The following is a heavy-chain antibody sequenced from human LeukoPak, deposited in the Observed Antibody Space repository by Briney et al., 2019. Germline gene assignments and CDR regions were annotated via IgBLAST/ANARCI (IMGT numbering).Heavy chain of an antibody. CDR1: GYTFTANY. CDR2: INPNSGGT. D-gene: IGHD2/OR15-2a*01. CDR3: ARYRCKTTSGCEDTDAFDM. V-gene: IGHV1-2*02. Sequence: ASVTVSCKTSGYTFTANYMQWVRQAPGQGLEWMGWINPNSGGTRYAQKFQGRVTMTRDTSISTAYMELSRLRSDDTAVYYCARYRCKTTSGCEDTDAFDMWGQGTMVTVSS. J-gene: IGHJ3*02.